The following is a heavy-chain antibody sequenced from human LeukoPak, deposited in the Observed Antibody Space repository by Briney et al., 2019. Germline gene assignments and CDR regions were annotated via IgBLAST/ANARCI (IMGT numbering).Heavy chain of an antibody. D-gene: IGHD3-22*01. CDR1: GFTFSSYS. CDR3: ARGQNYYDSSGYYFPGDL. J-gene: IGHJ2*01. V-gene: IGHV3-21*04. Sequence: GGSLRLSCAASGFTFSSYSMNWVRQAPGKGLEWVSSISSSSSYIYYADSVKGRFTISRDNAKYSLYLQMNSLRAEDTALYYCARGQNYYDSSGYYFPGDLWGRGTLVTVSS. CDR2: ISSSSSYI.